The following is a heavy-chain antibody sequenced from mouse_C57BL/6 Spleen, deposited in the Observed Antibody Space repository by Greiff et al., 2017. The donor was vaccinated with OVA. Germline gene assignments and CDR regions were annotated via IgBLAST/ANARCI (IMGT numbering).Heavy chain of an antibody. Sequence: EVKLQESGPGMVKPSQSLSLTCTVTGYSITSGYDWHWIRHFPGNKLEWMGYISYSGSTNYNPSLKSRISITHDTSKNHFFLKLNSVTTEDTATYYCARRPELDYFDYWGQGTTLTVSS. CDR2: ISYSGST. CDR3: ARRPELDYFDY. J-gene: IGHJ2*01. CDR1: GYSITSGYD. D-gene: IGHD4-1*01. V-gene: IGHV3-1*01.